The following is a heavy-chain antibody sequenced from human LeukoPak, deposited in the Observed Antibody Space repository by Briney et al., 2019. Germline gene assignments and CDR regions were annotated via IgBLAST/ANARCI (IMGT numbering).Heavy chain of an antibody. CDR1: GFTFSNYW. CDR3: ARDDYSSADY. CDR2: VNRDGSST. V-gene: IGHV3-74*01. D-gene: IGHD6-25*01. J-gene: IGHJ4*02. Sequence: PGGSLRLSCAASGFTFSNYWMHWVRHAPGKGLVWVSRVNRDGSSTYYADPVKGRFTISRDNAKNTLYLQMNSLRAEDTAVYFCARDDYSSADYWGQGTLVTVSS.